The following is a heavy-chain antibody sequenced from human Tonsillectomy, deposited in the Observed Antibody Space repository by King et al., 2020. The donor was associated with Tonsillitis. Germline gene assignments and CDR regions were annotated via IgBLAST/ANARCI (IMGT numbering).Heavy chain of an antibody. D-gene: IGHD3-3*01. CDR3: ARMTRGFLDSYGMDV. V-gene: IGHV2-70*01. J-gene: IGHJ6*02. CDR1: GFSLSTSGMC. CDR2: IDWDDDK. Sequence: VTLKESGPALVKPTQTLTLTCTFSGFSLSTSGMCVSWIRQPPGKALEWLALIDWDDDKYYSTSLKTRLTISKATSKNQVVLTMTNMDPVDTATYYCARMTRGFLDSYGMDVWGQGTTVTVSS.